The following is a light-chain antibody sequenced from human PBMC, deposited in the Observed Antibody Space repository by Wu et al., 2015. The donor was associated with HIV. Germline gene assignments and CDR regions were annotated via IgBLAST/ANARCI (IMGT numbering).Light chain of an antibody. CDR3: QQSYSTPWT. Sequence: DIQMTQSPSSLSASVGDRATITCRASQSISTYLNWYQQKPGKAPKLLIYAASDLQSGVPSRFSGSRSGTDFTLTISSLQPEDFATYYCQQSYSTPWTFGQGTKVEIK. CDR1: QSISTY. V-gene: IGKV1-39*01. J-gene: IGKJ1*01. CDR2: AAS.